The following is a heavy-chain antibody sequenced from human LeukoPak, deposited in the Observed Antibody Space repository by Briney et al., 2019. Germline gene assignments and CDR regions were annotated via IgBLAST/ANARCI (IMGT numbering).Heavy chain of an antibody. CDR2: IYYSGST. CDR3: ASVKWELGS. D-gene: IGHD1-26*01. CDR1: GGSISSSSYY. V-gene: IGHV4-39*01. J-gene: IGHJ5*02. Sequence: SETLSLTCTVSGGSISSSSYYWGWIRQPPGKGLEWIGSIYYSGSTYYNPYLKSRVTVSVDTSKNQFSLRLSSVTAADTAVYYCASVKWELGSWGQGPLVTVSS.